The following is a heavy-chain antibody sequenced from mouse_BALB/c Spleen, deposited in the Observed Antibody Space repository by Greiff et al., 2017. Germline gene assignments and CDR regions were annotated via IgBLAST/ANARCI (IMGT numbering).Heavy chain of an antibody. D-gene: IGHD1-2*01. Sequence: DVHLVESGGDLVKPGGSLKLSCAASGFTFSSYGMSWVRQTPDKRLEWVATISSGGSYTYYPDSVKGRFTISRDNAKNTLYLQMSSLKSEDTAMYYCARPYSLLRLQFAYWGQGTLVTVSA. V-gene: IGHV5-6*01. CDR2: ISSGGSYT. CDR1: GFTFSSYG. CDR3: ARPYSLLRLQFAY. J-gene: IGHJ3*01.